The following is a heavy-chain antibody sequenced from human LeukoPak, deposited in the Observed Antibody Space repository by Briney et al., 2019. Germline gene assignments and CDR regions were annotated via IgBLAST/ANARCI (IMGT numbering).Heavy chain of an antibody. J-gene: IGHJ4*02. Sequence: GGSLRLSCAASGFTFSSYSMNWVRQAPGKGLEWVATVKHDGSEDYYLDSVKGRFTISRDNVKSSMWLQMSSLRAEDTAVYYCGRDQTPFYWGQGSLVTVSS. D-gene: IGHD2-15*01. CDR1: GFTFSSYS. V-gene: IGHV3-7*01. CDR3: GRDQTPFY. CDR2: VKHDGSED.